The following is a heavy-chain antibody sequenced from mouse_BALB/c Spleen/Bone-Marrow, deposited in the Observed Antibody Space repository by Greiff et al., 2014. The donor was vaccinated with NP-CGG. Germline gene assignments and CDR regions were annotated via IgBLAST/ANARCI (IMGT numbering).Heavy chain of an antibody. Sequence: EVQLQQSGPGLVKPSQTVSLTCTVTGISITTGNYRWSWIRQFPGNKLEWIGYIYYSGTITYNPSLTSRTTITRDTSKNQFFLEMNSLTAEDTATYYCARYGNYFDYWGQGTTLTVSS. J-gene: IGHJ2*01. D-gene: IGHD2-1*01. CDR2: IYYSGTI. CDR3: ARYGNYFDY. V-gene: IGHV3-5*02. CDR1: GISITTGNYR.